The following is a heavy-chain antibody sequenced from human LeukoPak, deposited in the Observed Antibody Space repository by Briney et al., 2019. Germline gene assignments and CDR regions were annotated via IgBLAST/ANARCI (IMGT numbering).Heavy chain of an antibody. CDR1: GGSFSGYY. Sequence: SETLSLTCAVYGGSFSGYYWSWIRQPPGKGLEWIGEINHSGSTNYNPSLKSRVTISVDTSKNQFSLKLSSVTAADTAVYYCARLTRWHSSGWTYYFDYWGQGTLVTVSS. J-gene: IGHJ4*02. V-gene: IGHV4-34*01. CDR2: INHSGST. D-gene: IGHD6-19*01. CDR3: ARLTRWHSSGWTYYFDY.